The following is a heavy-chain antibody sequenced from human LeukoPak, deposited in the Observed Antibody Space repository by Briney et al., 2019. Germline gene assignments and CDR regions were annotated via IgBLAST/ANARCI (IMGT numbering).Heavy chain of an antibody. CDR2: INPIRGDT. CDR3: ARGYYYGSGNDAFDA. Sequence: GASVKVSCKASGYTFTGHYMHWVRQAPGQGLEWMGWINPIRGDTNYAQKFQGRVTMTGDTSINTAYMELSRLKSDDTAIYYCARGYYYGSGNDAFDAWGQGTMVIVSS. CDR1: GYTFTGHY. D-gene: IGHD3-10*01. V-gene: IGHV1-2*02. J-gene: IGHJ3*01.